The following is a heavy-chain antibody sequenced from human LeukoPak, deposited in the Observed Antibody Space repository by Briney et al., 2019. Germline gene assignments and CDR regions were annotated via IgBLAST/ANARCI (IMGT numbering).Heavy chain of an antibody. CDR1: GGTFSSYA. CDR3: ARVFWSGSDYYFDY. D-gene: IGHD3-3*01. V-gene: IGHV1-69*13. J-gene: IGHJ4*02. CDR2: IIPIFGTA. Sequence: PGASMKVSCKASGGTFSSYAISWVRQAPGQGLEWMGGIIPIFGTANYAQKFQGRVTITADESTSTAYMELSSLRSEDTAVYYCARVFWSGSDYYFDYWGQGTLVTVSS.